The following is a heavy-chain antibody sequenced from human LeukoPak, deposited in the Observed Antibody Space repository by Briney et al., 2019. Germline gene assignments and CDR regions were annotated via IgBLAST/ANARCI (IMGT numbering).Heavy chain of an antibody. V-gene: IGHV3-30*18. CDR2: ISYDGSRK. CDR1: GFTFSSYG. Sequence: PGGSLRLSCAGSGFTFSSYGMHWVRQAPGKGLEWVAIISYDGSRKYYTDSVEGRFTISRDNTKNTLYLQMNSLRDEDTAVYYCAKDEYQKELCVDSWGQGTLVTVSS. J-gene: IGHJ4*02. CDR3: AKDEYQKELCVDS. D-gene: IGHD3-10*02.